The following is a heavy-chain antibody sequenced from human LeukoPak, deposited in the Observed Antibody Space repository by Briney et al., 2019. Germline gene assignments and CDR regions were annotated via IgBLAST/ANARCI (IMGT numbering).Heavy chain of an antibody. J-gene: IGHJ3*02. V-gene: IGHV4-4*07. CDR2: IYTSGST. Sequence: SETLSLTCSVSDGSMKSYHWSWIRQPAGKGLEWIGRIYTSGSTDYNPSLMSRVTMSVDTSKNQFSLKLRSMTAADTAVYYCAKVSGKNAFDIWGQGTMVTVSS. CDR3: AKVSGKNAFDI. D-gene: IGHD3-10*01. CDR1: DGSMKSYH.